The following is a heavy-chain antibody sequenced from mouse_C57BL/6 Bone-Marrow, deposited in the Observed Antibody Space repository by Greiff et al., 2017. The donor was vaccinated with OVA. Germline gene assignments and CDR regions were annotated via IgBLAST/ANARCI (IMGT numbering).Heavy chain of an antibody. CDR1: GYTFTSYW. CDR2: IDPSDSNT. V-gene: IGHV1-50*01. J-gene: IGHJ3*01. CDR3: ARDLFAY. Sequence: QVQLQQPGAELVKPGASVKLSCKASGYTFTSYWMQWVKQRPGQGLEWIGEIDPSDSNTNYNQKFKGKATLTVATSSSTAYMQRSSLTSEDSADYYCARDLFAYWGQGTLVTVSA.